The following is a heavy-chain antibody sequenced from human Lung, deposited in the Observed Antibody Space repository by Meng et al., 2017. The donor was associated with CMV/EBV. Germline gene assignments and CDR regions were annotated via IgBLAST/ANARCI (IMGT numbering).Heavy chain of an antibody. D-gene: IGHD4-17*01. Sequence: SETXFLTCTVSGGSVSSGTYYWSWIRQPPGKGLEWIGYVYYAGSTNYNPSLESRVTISVNTSKNQFSLKLTSVTAADTAKYYCARFATTVWTTWGPGTLVTVSS. V-gene: IGHV4-61*01. CDR2: VYYAGST. J-gene: IGHJ4*02. CDR1: GGSVSSGTYY. CDR3: ARFATTVWTT.